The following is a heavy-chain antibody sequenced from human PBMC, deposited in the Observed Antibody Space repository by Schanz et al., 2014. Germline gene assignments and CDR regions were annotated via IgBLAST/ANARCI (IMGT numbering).Heavy chain of an antibody. Sequence: EADLVESGGGLIQRGESLRLSCSASGFSFSSYSMNWVRQAPGKGLEWLSYIDGKSTTVYYADSVKGRFTVSRDSGQISLYLQMNSLRAGDTAVYYCARGTDWSLHYWGQGALVTVSS. V-gene: IGHV3-48*01. J-gene: IGHJ4*02. CDR1: GFSFSSYS. CDR2: IDGKSTTV. CDR3: ARGTDWSLHY. D-gene: IGHD1-1*01.